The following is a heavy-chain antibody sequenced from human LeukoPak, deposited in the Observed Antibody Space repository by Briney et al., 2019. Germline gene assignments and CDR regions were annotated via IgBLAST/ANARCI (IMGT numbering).Heavy chain of an antibody. CDR3: AKDFRGSSGFSDY. J-gene: IGHJ4*02. Sequence: GGSLRLSCAASGFTVSSNYMSWVRQAPGKGLEWVSVIYVDGTTYYADSVKGRFAISRDNSKNTLYLQMNSLRAEDTAVYYCAKDFRGSSGFSDYWGQGTLVTVSS. D-gene: IGHD3-22*01. CDR1: GFTVSSNY. CDR2: IYVDGTT. V-gene: IGHV3-53*01.